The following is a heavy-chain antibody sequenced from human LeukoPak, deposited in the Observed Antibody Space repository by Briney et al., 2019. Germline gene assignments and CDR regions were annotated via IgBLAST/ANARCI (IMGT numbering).Heavy chain of an antibody. CDR2: INPNSGGT. CDR1: GYTFTGHY. D-gene: IGHD2-15*01. J-gene: IGHJ5*02. V-gene: IGHV1-2*02. Sequence: ASVKVSCKASGYTFTGHYIHWVRQAPGQGLEWMGWINPNSGGTNYAQKFQGRATMTRDTSISTAYMELSRLRSDDTAVYYCARDRYCSGGSCFLPLNWFDPWGQGTLVTVSS. CDR3: ARDRYCSGGSCFLPLNWFDP.